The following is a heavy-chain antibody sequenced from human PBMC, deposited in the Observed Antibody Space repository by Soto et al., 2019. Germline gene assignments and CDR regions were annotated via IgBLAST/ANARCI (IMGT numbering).Heavy chain of an antibody. CDR2: ISSSSSYI. Sequence: EVQLVESGGGLVKPGGSLRLSCAASGFTFSSYSMNWVRQAPGKGLEWVSSISSSSSYIYYAGSVKGRFTISRDNAKNSLYLQMNSLRAEDTAVYYCARDQSGSYYPLDYWGQGTLVTVSS. D-gene: IGHD3-10*01. V-gene: IGHV3-21*01. J-gene: IGHJ4*02. CDR1: GFTFSSYS. CDR3: ARDQSGSYYPLDY.